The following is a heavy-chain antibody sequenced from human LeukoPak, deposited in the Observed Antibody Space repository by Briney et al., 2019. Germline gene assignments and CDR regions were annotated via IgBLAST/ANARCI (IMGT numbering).Heavy chain of an antibody. CDR3: ARRSIAKNWFDP. CDR2: INHSGST. D-gene: IGHD6-6*01. Sequence: SETLSLTCAVYGGSFSGYYWNWIRQSPGKGLEWIGEINHSGSTNYNPSLKSRVTISVDTSKNQFSLKLKPVTAADTAVYYCARRSIAKNWFDPWGQGTLVTVSS. J-gene: IGHJ5*02. CDR1: GGSFSGYY. V-gene: IGHV4-34*01.